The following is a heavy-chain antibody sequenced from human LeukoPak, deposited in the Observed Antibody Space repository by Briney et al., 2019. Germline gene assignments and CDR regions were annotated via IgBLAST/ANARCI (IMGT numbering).Heavy chain of an antibody. CDR3: ARGAARDYMDV. J-gene: IGHJ6*03. D-gene: IGHD6-6*01. V-gene: IGHV3-21*01. CDR1: GVTFSSYN. CDR2: ISSSSTYI. Sequence: GSLRLSCAASGVTFSSYNMKCVRQAPGKGLEWVSSISSSSTYIYYADSVKGRFTISRDNAKNSLYLQVNTLSAEDTAVYYCARGAARDYMDVWGKGTTVTVSS.